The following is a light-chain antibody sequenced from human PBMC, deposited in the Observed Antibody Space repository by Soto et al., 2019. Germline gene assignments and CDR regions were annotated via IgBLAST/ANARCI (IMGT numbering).Light chain of an antibody. V-gene: IGKV3-15*01. CDR2: GAF. CDR1: QNLNSN. J-gene: IGKJ1*01. CDR3: QHYSNWPRT. Sequence: EIVMTQSPATLSVSPGERATLSCRATQNLNSNLAWYQQRPGQVPRLLIYGAFTRAPGIPAKFSGSGSGTEFTLTISSLQSEDFAVYYCQHYSNWPRTFGQGTKVEIK.